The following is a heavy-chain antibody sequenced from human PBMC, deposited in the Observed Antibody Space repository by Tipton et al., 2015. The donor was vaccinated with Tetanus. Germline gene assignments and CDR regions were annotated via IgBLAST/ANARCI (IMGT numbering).Heavy chain of an antibody. CDR2: VYSGGST. CDR3: ARASSSGFYNWFDP. V-gene: IGHV4-59*01. J-gene: IGHJ5*02. Sequence: TLSLTCTVSGGSISTYDWNWIRQPPGKGLEWLGYVYSGGSTYYNPSLKSRVTISLATSKNQFSLKLSSVTAADTAMYFCARASSSGFYNWFDPWGQGTLVTVSS. CDR1: GGSISTYD. D-gene: IGHD3-22*01.